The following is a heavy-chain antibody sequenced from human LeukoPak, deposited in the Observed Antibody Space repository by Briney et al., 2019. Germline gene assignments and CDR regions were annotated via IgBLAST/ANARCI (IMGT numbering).Heavy chain of an antibody. CDR2: IYYSGST. CDR1: GGSISSSSYY. Sequence: PSETLSLTCTVSGGSISSSSYYWGWIRQPPGKGLEWIGSIYYSGSTNYNPSLKSRVTISVDTSKNQFSLKLSSVTAADTAVYYCARLRRGVVSWQTQNFDYWGQGTLVTVSS. CDR3: ARLRRGVVSWQTQNFDY. V-gene: IGHV4-39*07. D-gene: IGHD3-3*01. J-gene: IGHJ4*02.